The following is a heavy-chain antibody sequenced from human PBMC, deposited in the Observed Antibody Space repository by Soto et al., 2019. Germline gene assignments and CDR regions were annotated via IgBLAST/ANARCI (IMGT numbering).Heavy chain of an antibody. Sequence: HSGRLSITSADYSECISGYYGSWIRQPPGKGLEWIGEINHSGSTNYNPSLKSRVTISVDTSKNQFSLKLSSVTAADTAVYYCASPPVMDVWGKGTTVTVSS. CDR2: INHSGST. V-gene: IGHV4-34*01. J-gene: IGHJ6*04. CDR1: SECISGYY. CDR3: ASPPVMDV.